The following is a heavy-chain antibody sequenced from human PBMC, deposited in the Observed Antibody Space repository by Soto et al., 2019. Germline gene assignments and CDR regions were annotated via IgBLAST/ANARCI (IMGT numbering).Heavy chain of an antibody. CDR1: GYTFTGYY. CDR2: INPNSGGT. Sequence: ASVKVSCKASGYTFTGYYMHWVRQAPGQGLEWMGWINPNSGGTNYAQKFQGWVTMTRDTSISTAYMELSSLRSEDTAVYYCARDRVQWLLRYYYYYGMDVWGQGTTVTVSS. CDR3: ARDRVQWLLRYYYYYGMDV. D-gene: IGHD3-22*01. J-gene: IGHJ6*02. V-gene: IGHV1-2*04.